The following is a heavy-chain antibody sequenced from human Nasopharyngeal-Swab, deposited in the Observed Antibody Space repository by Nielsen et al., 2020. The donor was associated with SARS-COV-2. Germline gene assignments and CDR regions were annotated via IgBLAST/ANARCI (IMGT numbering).Heavy chain of an antibody. V-gene: IGHV3-30-3*01. D-gene: IGHD3-22*01. CDR2: IPYDGSNK. J-gene: IGHJ4*02. Sequence: GESLKISCAASGFTFSRYTMHWVRQAPGKGLEWVAVIPYDGSNKYYADSVKGRFTISRDIPKNTLYLQMNSLRAEDTAVFYCASPPLDSSGYYYAFDYWGRGTLVTVSS. CDR1: GFTFSRYT. CDR3: ASPPLDSSGYYYAFDY.